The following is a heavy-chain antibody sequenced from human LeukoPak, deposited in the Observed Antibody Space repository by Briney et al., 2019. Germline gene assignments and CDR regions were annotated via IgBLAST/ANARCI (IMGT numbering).Heavy chain of an antibody. V-gene: IGHV3-49*04. CDR2: IRSKAYGGTT. Sequence: GGSLRLSCAASGFTFSSYEMNWVRQAPGKGLEWVGFIRSKAYGGTTEYAASVKGRFTISRDDSKSIAYLQMNSLKTEDTAVYYCTRTPESSLLWFGELLGFDYWGQGTLVTVSS. CDR3: TRTPESSLLWFGELLGFDY. J-gene: IGHJ4*02. D-gene: IGHD3-10*01. CDR1: GFTFSSYE.